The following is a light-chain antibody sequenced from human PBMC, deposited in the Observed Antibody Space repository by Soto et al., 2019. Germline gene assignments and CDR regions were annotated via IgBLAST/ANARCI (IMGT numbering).Light chain of an antibody. V-gene: IGLV2-14*01. J-gene: IGLJ2*01. Sequence: QSALTQPASVSGSPGQSITISCTGTSSDVGGYDYVSWFQQYPGKAPSLMLYDVYRRPSGVSYRFSGSKSGNTASLTISGLQAEDEADYYCRSYTTTSTVVVGGGTKLTVL. CDR2: DVY. CDR1: SSDVGGYDY. CDR3: RSYTTTSTVV.